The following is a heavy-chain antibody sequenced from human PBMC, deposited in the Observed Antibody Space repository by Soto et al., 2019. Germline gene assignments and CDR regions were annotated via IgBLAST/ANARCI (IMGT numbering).Heavy chain of an antibody. CDR1: RGSISSYH. CDR3: ARERPEYYFAS. Sequence: SETLSLTCTVSRGSISSYHWSWVRQPPEKGLEWIGYISYSGSTNYNPSLKSRVTMSVDTSKNQFSLRLSSVTAADTAIYYCARERPEYYFASWGQGTPVTVSS. D-gene: IGHD6-6*01. J-gene: IGHJ4*02. CDR2: ISYSGST. V-gene: IGHV4-59*01.